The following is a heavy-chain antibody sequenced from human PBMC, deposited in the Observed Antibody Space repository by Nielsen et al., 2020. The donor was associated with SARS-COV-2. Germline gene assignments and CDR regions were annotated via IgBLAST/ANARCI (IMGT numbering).Heavy chain of an antibody. Sequence: GESLKISCAASGFTFSSYSMNWVRQAPGKGLEWVAVIWYDGSNKYYADSVKGRFTISRDNSKNTLYLQMNSLRAEDTAVYYCARDWGYGDYTDYWGQGTLVTVSS. CDR3: ARDWGYGDYTDY. V-gene: IGHV3-33*08. CDR2: IWYDGSNK. J-gene: IGHJ4*02. CDR1: GFTFSSYS. D-gene: IGHD4-17*01.